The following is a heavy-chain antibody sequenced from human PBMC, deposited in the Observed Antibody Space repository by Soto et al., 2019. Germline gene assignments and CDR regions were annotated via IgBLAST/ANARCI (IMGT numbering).Heavy chain of an antibody. D-gene: IGHD3-22*01. J-gene: IGHJ3*02. CDR1: GFTLRSSW. CDR2: INEDGSDK. V-gene: IGHV3-7*04. CDR3: ARDPYDSGGYAAFDI. Sequence: PGGSLRLSCAASGFTLRSSWMTWVRPTPGKGLEWVANINEDGSDKYYVDSVKGRFTISRDNAENSVYLQMNSLSAEDTAVYFCARDPYDSGGYAAFDIWGQGTMVTVSS.